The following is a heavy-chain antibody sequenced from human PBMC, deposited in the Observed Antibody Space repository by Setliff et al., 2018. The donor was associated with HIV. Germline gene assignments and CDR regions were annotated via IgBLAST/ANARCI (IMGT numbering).Heavy chain of an antibody. J-gene: IGHJ4*02. Sequence: SETLSLTCAVSGYSINTAYYWGWIRQPPGKGLEWIGSVYHSGTTYYNPSLKSRVTISVDMSNNQFSLKVTSVAASDTAVYYCMRGRSITIFGVAYFDFWGQGTQVTVSS. D-gene: IGHD3-3*01. CDR1: GYSINTAYY. CDR2: VYHSGTT. V-gene: IGHV4-38-2*01. CDR3: MRGRSITIFGVAYFDF.